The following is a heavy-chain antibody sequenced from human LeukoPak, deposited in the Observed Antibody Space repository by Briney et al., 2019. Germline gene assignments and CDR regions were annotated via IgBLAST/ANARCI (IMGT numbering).Heavy chain of an antibody. V-gene: IGHV4-34*01. D-gene: IGHD3-3*01. CDR1: GGSFSGYY. CDR2: INHSGST. CDR3: ARGSYRTYYDFWSGYSKSLYYYYGMDV. Sequence: SETLSLTCAVYGGSFSGYYWSWIRQPPGKGLEWIGEINHSGSTNYNPSLKSRVTISVDTSKNQFSLKLSSVTAADTAVYYCARGSYRTYYDFWSGYSKSLYYYYGMDVWGQGTTVTVSS. J-gene: IGHJ6*02.